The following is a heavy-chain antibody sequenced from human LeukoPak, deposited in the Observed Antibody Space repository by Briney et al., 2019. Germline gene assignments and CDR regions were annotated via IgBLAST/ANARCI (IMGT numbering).Heavy chain of an antibody. D-gene: IGHD5-12*01. CDR2: INWKGYST. V-gene: IGHV3-20*04. CDR3: AREVATYEYYYYMAV. CDR1: GFTYDDYG. Sequence: PGGSLRLSCAASGFTYDDYGMSWVRQAPGKGREGVSNINWKGYSTGYADAVKGRFTISGDNGKNCLYLQMNSLRPEDPALYSCAREVATYEYYYYMAVWGKGTTVTVSS. J-gene: IGHJ6*03.